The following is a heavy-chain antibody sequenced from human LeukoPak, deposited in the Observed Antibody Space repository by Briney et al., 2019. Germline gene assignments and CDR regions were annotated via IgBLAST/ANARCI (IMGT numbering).Heavy chain of an antibody. CDR1: GFTFSSSW. CDR2: IKPDGSEK. J-gene: IGHJ4*02. Sequence: GGSLRLSCAASGFTFSSSWMSWVRQAPGKGLECVANIKPDGSEKYYVDSVKGRFTISRDNAKNSLFLQMNSLGAEDTAVYYCANGNYFDYWGQGTLVTVSS. V-gene: IGHV3-7*01. CDR3: ANGNYFDY.